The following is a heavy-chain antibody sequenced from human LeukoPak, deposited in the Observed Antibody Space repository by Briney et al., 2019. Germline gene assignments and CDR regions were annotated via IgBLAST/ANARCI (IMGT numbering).Heavy chain of an antibody. V-gene: IGHV3-21*01. CDR1: GFTFSSYS. J-gene: IGHJ3*02. D-gene: IGHD3-22*01. Sequence: GGSLRLSCAASGFTFSSYSMNWVRQAPGKGLEWVSSISSSSSYIYYADSVKGRFTISRDNAKNSLYLQMNSLRAEDTAVYYCARGFGEDYYDSSVTGDAFDIWGQGTMVTVSS. CDR3: ARGFGEDYYDSSVTGDAFDI. CDR2: ISSSSSYI.